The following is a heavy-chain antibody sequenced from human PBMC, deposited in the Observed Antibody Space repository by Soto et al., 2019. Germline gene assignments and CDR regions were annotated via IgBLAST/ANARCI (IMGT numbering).Heavy chain of an antibody. D-gene: IGHD3-22*01. CDR3: ARDYWYYDSSGYYRGWFDP. CDR1: GDSISNSRFY. Sequence: SETLSLTCSVSGDSISNSRFYWAWIRQPPGEGLEWIGYIYYSGSTYYNPSLKSRVTISVDTSKNQFSLKLSSVTAADTAVYYCARDYWYYDSSGYYRGWFDPWGRGSLVTVSS. CDR2: IYYSGST. J-gene: IGHJ5*02. V-gene: IGHV4-31*03.